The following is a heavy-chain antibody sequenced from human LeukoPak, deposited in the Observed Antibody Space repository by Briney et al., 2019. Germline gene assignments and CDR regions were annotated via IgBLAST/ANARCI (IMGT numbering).Heavy chain of an antibody. CDR2: IYYSGST. V-gene: IGHV4-38-2*02. Sequence: SETLSLTCTVSGYSISSGYYWGWIRQPPGKGLEWIGSIYYSGSTYYNPSLKSRVTISVDTSKNQFSLKLSSVTAADTAVYYCARDLAYSSRFPAEPFDYWGQGTLVTVSS. CDR3: ARDLAYSSRFPAEPFDY. CDR1: GYSISSGYY. J-gene: IGHJ4*02. D-gene: IGHD6-13*01.